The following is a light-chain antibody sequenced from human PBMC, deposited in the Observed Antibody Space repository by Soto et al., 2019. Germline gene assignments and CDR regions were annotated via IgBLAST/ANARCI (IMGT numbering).Light chain of an antibody. Sequence: QSVLTQPPSASGTPGQRVTISCSGSSSNIGSNYVYWYQQLPGTAPKLLVYRNNQRPSGVPDRFSGSKSGTSASLAISGLRSEDEADYYCGAWDGSTSGPFFGTGSKVTVL. V-gene: IGLV1-47*01. CDR2: RNN. CDR3: GAWDGSTSGPF. CDR1: SSNIGSNY. J-gene: IGLJ1*01.